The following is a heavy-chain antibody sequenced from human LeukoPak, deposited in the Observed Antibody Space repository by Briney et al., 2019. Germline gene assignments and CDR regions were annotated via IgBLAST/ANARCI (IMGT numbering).Heavy chain of an antibody. Sequence: GGSLRLSCAASGFTFSSYSMNWVRQAPGKGLEWVSSISSSSSYIYYADSVKGRFTISRDNAKNSLYLQMNSLRAEGTAVYYCARGGLYDFWSGYYTRGLYYFDYWGQGTLVTVSS. CDR3: ARGGLYDFWSGYYTRGLYYFDY. J-gene: IGHJ4*02. D-gene: IGHD3-3*01. CDR1: GFTFSSYS. V-gene: IGHV3-21*01. CDR2: ISSSSSYI.